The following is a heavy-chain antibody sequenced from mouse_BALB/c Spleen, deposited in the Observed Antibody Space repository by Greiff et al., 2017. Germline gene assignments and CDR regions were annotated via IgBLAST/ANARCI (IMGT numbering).Heavy chain of an antibody. J-gene: IGHJ2*01. Sequence: EVMLVESGGGLVQPKGSLKLSCAASGFTFNTYAMNWVRQAPGKGLEWVARIRSKSNNYATYYADSVKDRFTISRDDSQSMLYLQMNNLKTEDTAMYYCVRSTMITVFDYWGQGTTLTVSS. CDR2: IRSKSNNYAT. V-gene: IGHV10-1*02. D-gene: IGHD2-4*01. CDR3: VRSTMITVFDY. CDR1: GFTFNTYA.